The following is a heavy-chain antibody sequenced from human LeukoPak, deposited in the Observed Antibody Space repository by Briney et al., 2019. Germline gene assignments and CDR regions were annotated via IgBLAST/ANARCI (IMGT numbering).Heavy chain of an antibody. CDR3: ARDPVLLWFGEFDY. D-gene: IGHD3-10*01. V-gene: IGHV1-3*01. CDR1: GYTFTSYA. Sequence: ASVKVSCKASGYTFTSYAMHWVRQAPGQRLEWMGWINAGNVNTKYSQKFQGRVTITRDTSASTAYMELSSLRSEDTAVYYCARDPVLLWFGEFDYWGQGTLVTVSS. CDR2: INAGNVNT. J-gene: IGHJ4*02.